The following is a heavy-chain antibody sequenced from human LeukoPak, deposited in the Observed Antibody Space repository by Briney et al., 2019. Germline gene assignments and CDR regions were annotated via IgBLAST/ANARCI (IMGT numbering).Heavy chain of an antibody. CDR1: GDSNSSGGY. J-gene: IGHJ4*02. Sequence: SETLSLTCTVSGDSNSSGGYWSWIRQHPGKGLEWIGYIYHSGNTYYNPSLKSRVTITEDTSNNQVSLKLNSVTAADTAVYYCARGAVEIDSWGQGTLVTASS. D-gene: IGHD6-19*01. CDR3: ARGAVEIDS. CDR2: IYHSGNT. V-gene: IGHV4-31*03.